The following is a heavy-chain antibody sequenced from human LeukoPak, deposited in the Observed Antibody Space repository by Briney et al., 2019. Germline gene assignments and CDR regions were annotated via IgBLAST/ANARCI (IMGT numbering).Heavy chain of an antibody. Sequence: GASVKVSCKASGYTFTSYYMHWVRQAPGQGLEWMGWINPNSGGTNYAQKFQGRVTMTRDTSISTAYMELSRLRSDDTAVYYCARDESTSWIWFDPWGQGTLVTVSS. V-gene: IGHV1-2*02. CDR3: ARDESTSWIWFDP. CDR1: GYTFTSYY. D-gene: IGHD2-2*01. J-gene: IGHJ5*02. CDR2: INPNSGGT.